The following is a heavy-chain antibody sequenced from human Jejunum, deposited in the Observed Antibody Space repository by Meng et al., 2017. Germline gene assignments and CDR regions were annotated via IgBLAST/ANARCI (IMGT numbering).Heavy chain of an antibody. CDR3: ARDPVTSD. Sequence: GESLKISCAASGFTFSNFWMSWVRQAPGKGLEWLVNIKPDGSDNHYVDSVKGRFTISRDNTKNSLYLELNSLRAEDTAMYYCARDPVTSDWGQGTLVTVSS. D-gene: IGHD2/OR15-2a*01. CDR1: GFTFSNFW. J-gene: IGHJ4*02. CDR2: IKPDGSDN. V-gene: IGHV3-7*01.